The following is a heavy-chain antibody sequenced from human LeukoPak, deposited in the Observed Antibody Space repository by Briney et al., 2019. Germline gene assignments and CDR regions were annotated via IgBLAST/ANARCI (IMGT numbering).Heavy chain of an antibody. CDR3: VFFEGPVESSGPPEHFDY. D-gene: IGHD3-22*01. Sequence: SLRLSCVASGFTLDEYAIHWVRPDPRKGVEWVSGICLNSGSIGYADSLKGRFTISRDNAKNSLYLQMNSLRAEDTALYYCVFFEGPVESSGPPEHFDYWGQVSLVTVSS. J-gene: IGHJ4*02. V-gene: IGHV3-9*01. CDR2: ICLNSGSI. CDR1: GFTLDEYA.